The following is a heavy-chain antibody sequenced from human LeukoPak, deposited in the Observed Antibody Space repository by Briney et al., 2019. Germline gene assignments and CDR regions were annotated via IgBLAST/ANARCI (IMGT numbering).Heavy chain of an antibody. V-gene: IGHV3-72*01. CDR1: GFPFTDRY. D-gene: IGHD4-17*01. J-gene: IGHJ4*02. CDR2: TRNKANSYIS. Sequence: PGGSLRLSCAASGFPFTDRYMDWVRQAPGKGLERVGRTRNKANSYISEYAASVKGRFTISRDNSKNSLYLQMNSLKTEDTAVYYCARDFDFGDGFDFWGQGTLVTVSS. CDR3: ARDFDFGDGFDF.